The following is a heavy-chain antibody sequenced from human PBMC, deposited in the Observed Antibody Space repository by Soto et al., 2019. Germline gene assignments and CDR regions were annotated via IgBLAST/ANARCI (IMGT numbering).Heavy chain of an antibody. Sequence: QVQLVESGGGVVQPGRSLRLSCAASGFTFSSYGMHWVRQAPGKGLEWVAVIWYDGSNKYYADSVKGRFTISRDNSKNTLYLQMNSLRGEDTAVYYCARDPYSGSYYYFDYWGQGTLVTVSS. CDR2: IWYDGSNK. CDR3: ARDPYSGSYYYFDY. CDR1: GFTFSSYG. D-gene: IGHD1-26*01. V-gene: IGHV3-33*01. J-gene: IGHJ4*02.